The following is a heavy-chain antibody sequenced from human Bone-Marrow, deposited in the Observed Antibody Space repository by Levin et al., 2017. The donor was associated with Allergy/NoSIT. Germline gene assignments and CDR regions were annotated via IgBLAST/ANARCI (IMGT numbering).Heavy chain of an antibody. CDR1: GFTFSDYY. CDR3: AKGGTTANTAGVVGN. V-gene: IGHV3-11*06. Sequence: GESLKISCATSGFTFSDYYMSWIRQAPGKGLEWVSYISSRRDGYTNYADSVKGRFTISRDNAKNTLYLQMNSLRAEDTAVYYCAKGGTTANTAGVVGNWGQGTLVTVSA. J-gene: IGHJ4*02. D-gene: IGHD5-18*01. CDR2: ISSRRDGYT.